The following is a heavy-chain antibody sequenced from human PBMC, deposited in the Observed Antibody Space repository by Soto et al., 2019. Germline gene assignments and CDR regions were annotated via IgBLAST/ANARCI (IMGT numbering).Heavy chain of an antibody. CDR1: GFTFSSYV. Sequence: GGSLRLSCAASGFTFSSYVMTWVRQAPGKGLEWVSAVSSGGGSTYYAESVKGRFTISRDNSKNTLYLQMNSLRAEDTAVYYCAFATAFDHWGQGTLVTVSS. V-gene: IGHV3-23*01. CDR2: VSSGGGST. D-gene: IGHD2-15*01. CDR3: AFATAFDH. J-gene: IGHJ4*02.